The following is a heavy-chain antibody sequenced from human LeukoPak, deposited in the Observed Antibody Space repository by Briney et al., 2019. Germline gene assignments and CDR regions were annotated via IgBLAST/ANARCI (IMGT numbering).Heavy chain of an antibody. Sequence: SGGSLRLSCAASGFTFNTYAMSWVRQAPGKGLEWVSGLSGNGGNTYYAGSVKGRFTVSRDNSKNTLYLQMNSLRAEDTAIYYCAKDYFSGGWYYFDFWGQGTLVTVSS. CDR2: LSGNGGNT. CDR3: AKDYFSGGWYYFDF. CDR1: GFTFNTYA. D-gene: IGHD6-19*01. V-gene: IGHV3-23*01. J-gene: IGHJ4*02.